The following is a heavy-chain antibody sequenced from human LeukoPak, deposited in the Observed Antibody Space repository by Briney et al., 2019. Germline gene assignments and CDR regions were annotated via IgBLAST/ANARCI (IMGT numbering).Heavy chain of an antibody. J-gene: IGHJ5*02. Sequence: SETLSLTCTVSGGSIGSGDYYWSWIRQPPGKGLEWIGYIYYSGSTYYNPSLKSRVTISVDTSKNQFSLKLSSVTAADTAVYYCARDVTYYDFWSGYSWFDPWGQGTLVTVSS. V-gene: IGHV4-30-4*08. CDR2: IYYSGST. CDR3: ARDVTYYDFWSGYSWFDP. CDR1: GGSIGSGDYY. D-gene: IGHD3-3*01.